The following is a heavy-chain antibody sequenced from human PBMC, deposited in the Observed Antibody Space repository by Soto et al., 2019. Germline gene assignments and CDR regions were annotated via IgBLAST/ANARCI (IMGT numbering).Heavy chain of an antibody. CDR3: ARGAITFGGVIVDLDY. J-gene: IGHJ4*02. Sequence: QVQLQESGPGLVKPSQTLSLTCTVSGGSISSGGYYWSWIRQHPGKGLEWIGYIYYSGSTYYNPSLKSRVTISVDPSKNQFSLKLSSVTAADTAVYYCARGAITFGGVIVDLDYWGQGTLVTVSS. V-gene: IGHV4-31*03. D-gene: IGHD3-16*02. CDR1: GGSISSGGYY. CDR2: IYYSGST.